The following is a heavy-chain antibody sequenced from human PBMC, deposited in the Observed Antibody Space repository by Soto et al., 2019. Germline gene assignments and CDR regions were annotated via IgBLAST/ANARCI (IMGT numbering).Heavy chain of an antibody. J-gene: IGHJ4*01. Sequence: EVQLVESRGGLVQPGGSLGLSCSASGFTVRVYSMNWVRQAPGKGLEWVSYITSDERTIHYADSVKGRFTISRDNAKNSVYLQMTSLRDEDTAVYYCARSVEGHFDFWGQGILVTVSS. V-gene: IGHV3-48*02. CDR1: GFTVRVYS. D-gene: IGHD6-19*01. CDR3: ARSVEGHFDF. CDR2: ITSDERTI.